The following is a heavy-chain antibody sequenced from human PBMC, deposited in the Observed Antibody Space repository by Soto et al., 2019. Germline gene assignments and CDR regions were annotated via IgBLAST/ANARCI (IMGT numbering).Heavy chain of an antibody. CDR3: AKDRRAGGNSAFYFDF. CDR2: ISATGGGT. D-gene: IGHD3-16*01. V-gene: IGHV3-23*01. CDR1: GFKFSNYA. Sequence: GGSLRLSCAASGFKFSNYAISWVRQAPGKGLEWVSLISATGGGTYYADSVKGRFTISRDNSHNTLYLQVHSLTAEDTAVYYCAKDRRAGGNSAFYFDFWGQGAQVPVSS. J-gene: IGHJ4*02.